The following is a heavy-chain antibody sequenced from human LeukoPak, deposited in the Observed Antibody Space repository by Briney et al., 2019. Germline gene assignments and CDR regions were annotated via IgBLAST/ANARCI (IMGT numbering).Heavy chain of an antibody. CDR1: GFTFSSCS. CDR3: ARDGGYSYGYARYYFDY. V-gene: IGHV3-21*01. D-gene: IGHD5-18*01. CDR2: ISSSSSYI. Sequence: GGSLRLSCAASGFTFSSCSMNWVRQAPGKGLEWVSSISSSSSYIYYADSVKGRFTISRDNAKNSLYLHMNSLRAEDTAVYYCARDGGYSYGYARYYFDYWGQGTLVTVSS. J-gene: IGHJ4*02.